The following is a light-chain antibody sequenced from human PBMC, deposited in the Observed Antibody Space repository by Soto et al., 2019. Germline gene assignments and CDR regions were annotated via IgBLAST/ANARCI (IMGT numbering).Light chain of an antibody. CDR3: QQYYTSPIT. CDR1: QSFLYSSNNKNY. V-gene: IGKV4-1*01. J-gene: IGKJ5*01. Sequence: DIVMTPSPDSLAVSLGERATINCKSTQSFLYSSNNKNYLAWYQQKVGQPPKLLIYWASTRESGVPDRFSGSGSGTDFTLTISSLRAEDVAVYYCQQYYTSPITFGQGTRLEIK. CDR2: WAS.